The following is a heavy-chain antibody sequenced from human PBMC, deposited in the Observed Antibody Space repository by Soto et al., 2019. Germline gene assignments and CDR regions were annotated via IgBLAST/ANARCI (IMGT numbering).Heavy chain of an antibody. Sequence: SETLSLTCAVSGGSISSGGYSWSWIRQPPGKGLEWIGYIYHSGSTYYNPSLKSRVTMSVDTSKNQFSLQLTSVSAADTAVYYCAKYNSRWYMFYPWGQGTLVTVSS. CDR2: IYHSGST. J-gene: IGHJ5*02. CDR1: GGSISSGGYS. CDR3: AKYNSRWYMFYP. D-gene: IGHD6-13*01. V-gene: IGHV4-30-2*01.